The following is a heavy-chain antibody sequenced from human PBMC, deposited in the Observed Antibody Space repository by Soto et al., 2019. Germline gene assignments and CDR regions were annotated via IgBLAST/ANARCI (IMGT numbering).Heavy chain of an antibody. Sequence: QVQLVESGGGVVQPGRSLRLSCAASGFTFSSYGMHWVRQAPGKGLEWVAVIWYDGSNKYYADSVKGRFTISRDNSKNTLYLQMNSLRAEDTAVYYCARDFWQQLVPFGYWGQGTLVTVSS. CDR1: GFTFSSYG. CDR3: ARDFWQQLVPFGY. V-gene: IGHV3-33*01. D-gene: IGHD6-13*01. J-gene: IGHJ4*02. CDR2: IWYDGSNK.